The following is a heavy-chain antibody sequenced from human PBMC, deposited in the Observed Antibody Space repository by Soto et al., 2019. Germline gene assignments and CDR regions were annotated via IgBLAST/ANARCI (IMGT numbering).Heavy chain of an antibody. CDR3: AKPLTTGYYFPFDY. Sequence: GGSLRLSCAASGFTFSVYAMSWVRQPPGKGLEWVSTISGSGGSTYYADSEKGRFTISRDNSKNTLYLQMNSLRAEDTAVYYCAKPLTTGYYFPFDYWGQGTLVTVSS. V-gene: IGHV3-23*01. CDR1: GFTFSVYA. CDR2: ISGSGGST. J-gene: IGHJ4*02. D-gene: IGHD3-9*01.